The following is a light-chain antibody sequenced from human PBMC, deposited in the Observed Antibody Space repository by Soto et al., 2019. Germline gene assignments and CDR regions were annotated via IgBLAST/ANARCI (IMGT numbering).Light chain of an antibody. J-gene: IGKJ2*01. V-gene: IGKV1-39*01. CDR2: AAS. CDR1: QGVSAY. CDR3: QRSDKSPHT. Sequence: DIQMTQSPSSLSASVGDRVTITCRASQGVSAYLLWYQQRQGRAPKLLIYAASNLLSGVPSRFNGSGSGTNFTLIISSQQPEDCAICCCQRSDKSPHTYGQGKKLE.